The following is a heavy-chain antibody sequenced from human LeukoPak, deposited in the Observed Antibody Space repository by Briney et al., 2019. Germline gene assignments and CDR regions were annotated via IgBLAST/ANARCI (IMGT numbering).Heavy chain of an antibody. D-gene: IGHD3-22*01. CDR3: ARETQYYDSSGYYSNTVSGGFDY. V-gene: IGHV3-30-3*01. CDR1: GFTFSSYA. Sequence: GGSLRLSCAASGFTFSSYAMHWVRQAPGKGLEWVEVISYDGSNKYYADSVKGRFTIYRDNSKNTLSLQMNRLRAEDTAVYYCARETQYYDSSGYYSNTVSGGFDYWGQGTLVTVSS. CDR2: ISYDGSNK. J-gene: IGHJ4*02.